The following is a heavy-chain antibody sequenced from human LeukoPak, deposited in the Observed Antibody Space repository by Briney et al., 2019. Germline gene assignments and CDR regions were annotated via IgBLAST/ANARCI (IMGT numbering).Heavy chain of an antibody. Sequence: GGSLRLSCAASGFTFSSYSMHWVRQAPGKGLEWVAFIRYDGSNKYYADSVKGRFTISRDNSKNTLYLQMNSLRPEDTAVYYCAKDLSAVAGTYFDYWGQGTLVTVSS. V-gene: IGHV3-30*02. CDR1: GFTFSSYS. CDR3: AKDLSAVAGTYFDY. D-gene: IGHD6-19*01. CDR2: IRYDGSNK. J-gene: IGHJ4*02.